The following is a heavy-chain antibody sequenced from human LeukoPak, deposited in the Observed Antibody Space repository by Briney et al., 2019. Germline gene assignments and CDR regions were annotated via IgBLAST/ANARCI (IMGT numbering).Heavy chain of an antibody. Sequence: ASVKVSCKASGYTFTGYYMHWVRQAPGQGLEWMGWMNPNTGNTGYAQKFQGRVTMTTDTSTSTAYMELRSLRSDDTAVYYCARGLSAVAGDDFDIWGQGTMVTVSS. CDR2: MNPNTGNT. CDR1: GYTFTGYY. CDR3: ARGLSAVAGDDFDI. J-gene: IGHJ3*02. V-gene: IGHV1-8*02. D-gene: IGHD6-19*01.